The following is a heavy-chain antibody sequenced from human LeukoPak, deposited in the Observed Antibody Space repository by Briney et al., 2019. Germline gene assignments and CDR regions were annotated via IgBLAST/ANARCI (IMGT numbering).Heavy chain of an antibody. CDR2: IKSKIEDGTT. CDR3: TTGYFDY. V-gene: IGHV3-15*01. CDR1: GFTFSHAW. J-gene: IGHJ4*03. Sequence: KPGGSLRLSCAASGFTFSHAWMNWVRQAPGKGLEWVGRIKSKIEDGTTDYAAPVQGRFSISRDDSKNTLYLEMNSLKTEDLGVYYCTTGYFDYWGPGTLVTVSS.